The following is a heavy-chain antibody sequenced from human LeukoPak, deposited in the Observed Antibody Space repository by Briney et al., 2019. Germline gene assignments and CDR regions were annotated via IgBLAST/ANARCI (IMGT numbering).Heavy chain of an antibody. CDR3: ATELNPDLAFEY. J-gene: IGHJ4*02. Sequence: GGSLRLSCAAPVFSFNTYGMHWVRQSPGKGLEWVACIGHEGTIKYYAESVKGRFTVSRDNSNNMLYLQMNSLTTEDTAVYYCATELNPDLAFEYWGQGTLVTVSS. CDR1: VFSFNTYG. CDR2: IGHEGTIK. D-gene: IGHD3/OR15-3a*01. V-gene: IGHV3-30*02.